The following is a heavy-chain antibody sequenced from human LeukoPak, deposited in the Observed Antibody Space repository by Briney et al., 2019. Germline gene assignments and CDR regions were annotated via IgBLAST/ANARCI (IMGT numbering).Heavy chain of an antibody. D-gene: IGHD3-10*01. CDR3: ARSSTNMVLYYFDF. Sequence: AGGSLRLSCAASGLTFKDYAMSWVRQAPGTGLEWVSSMTGSSGSTYYADSVKGRFTISRDNSKNILFLQMNSLRADDTAIYYCARSSTNMVLYYFDFWGQGTLVPVSS. CDR1: GLTFKDYA. CDR2: MTGSSGST. V-gene: IGHV3-23*01. J-gene: IGHJ4*02.